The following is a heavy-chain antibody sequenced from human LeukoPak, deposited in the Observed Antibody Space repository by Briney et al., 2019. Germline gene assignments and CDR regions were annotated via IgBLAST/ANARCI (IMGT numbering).Heavy chain of an antibody. Sequence: SETLSLTCTVSGYSISSGYYWGWIRQPPGKGLEWIGSIYHSGSTYYNPSLKSRVTISVDTSKNQFSLKLSSVTAADTAVCYCATGLWFGKYLDVWGKGTTVTISS. CDR3: ATGLWFGKYLDV. CDR1: GYSISSGYY. V-gene: IGHV4-38-2*02. CDR2: IYHSGST. D-gene: IGHD3-10*01. J-gene: IGHJ6*04.